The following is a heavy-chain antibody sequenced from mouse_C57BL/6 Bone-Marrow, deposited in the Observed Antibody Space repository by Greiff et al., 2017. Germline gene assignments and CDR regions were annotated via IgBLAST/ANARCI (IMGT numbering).Heavy chain of an antibody. D-gene: IGHD1-1*01. CDR1: GFTFTDYY. V-gene: IGHV7-3*01. J-gene: IGHJ3*01. CDR2: IRNKANGYTT. CDR3: ARYEYYYGSSWFAY. Sequence: EVMLVESGGGLVQPGGSLSLSCAASGFTFTDYYMSWVRQPPGKALEWLGFIRNKANGYTTEYSASVKGRFTISRDNSQSILYLQMNALRAEDSATYYCARYEYYYGSSWFAYWGQGTLVTVSA.